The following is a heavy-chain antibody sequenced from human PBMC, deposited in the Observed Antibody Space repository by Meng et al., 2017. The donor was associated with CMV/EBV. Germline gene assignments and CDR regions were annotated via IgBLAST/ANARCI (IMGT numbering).Heavy chain of an antibody. CDR3: TRKWIFGVVIEIPNYYYGMDV. J-gene: IGHJ6*02. V-gene: IGHV3-49*04. CDR1: GFTFGDYA. Sequence: GESLKISCTASGFTFGDYAMSWVRQAPGKGLEWVGFIRSKAYGGTTEYAASVKGRFTISRDDSKSIAYLQMNSLKTEDTAVYYCTRKWIFGVVIEIPNYYYGMDVWGQGTTVTVSS. D-gene: IGHD3-3*01. CDR2: IRSKAYGGTT.